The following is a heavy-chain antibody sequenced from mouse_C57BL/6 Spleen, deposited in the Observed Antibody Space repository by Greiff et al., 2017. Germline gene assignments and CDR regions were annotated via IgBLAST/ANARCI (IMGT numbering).Heavy chain of an antibody. D-gene: IGHD2-12*01. CDR2: IHPNSGST. CDR1: GYTFTSYW. CDR3: ARRDYSSYYYAMDY. J-gene: IGHJ4*01. Sequence: VQLQQPGAELVKPGASVKLSCKASGYTFTSYWMHWVKQRPGQGLEWIGMIHPNSGSTNYNEKFKSKATLTVDKSSSTAYMQLSSLTSEDSAVYYCARRDYSSYYYAMDYWGQGTSVTGSS. V-gene: IGHV1-64*01.